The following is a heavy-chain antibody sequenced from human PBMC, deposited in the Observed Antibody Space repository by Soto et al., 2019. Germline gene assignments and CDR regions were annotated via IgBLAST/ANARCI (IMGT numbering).Heavy chain of an antibody. V-gene: IGHV3-7*01. CDR3: ARDHSLHVWGSSRYTYPFFDS. Sequence: EVQLVESGGGLVQPGGSLRLSCAASGFTFSSYCMSWVRQAPGKGLEWVANIKQDGSEKYYVDSVKGRFTISRDNAKNSLYLQMNSLRAEDTAVYYCARDHSLHVWGSSRYTYPFFDSWGQGTLVTVSS. CDR2: IKQDGSEK. J-gene: IGHJ4*02. CDR1: GFTFSSYC. D-gene: IGHD3-16*02.